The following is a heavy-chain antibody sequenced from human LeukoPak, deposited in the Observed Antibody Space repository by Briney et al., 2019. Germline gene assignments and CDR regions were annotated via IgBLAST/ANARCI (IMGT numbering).Heavy chain of an antibody. CDR3: ARMYSGSSGFHDY. CDR1: GYTFTGYY. D-gene: IGHD6-6*01. CDR2: INPHSGGT. V-gene: IGHV1-2*06. Sequence: GASVKVSCKASGYTFTGYYMHWVRQAPGQGLEWMGRINPHSGGTNYAQKFQGRVTMTRDTAISTAYMELGGLRSDDSAAYYCARMYSGSSGFHDYWGQGTLVTVSS. J-gene: IGHJ4*02.